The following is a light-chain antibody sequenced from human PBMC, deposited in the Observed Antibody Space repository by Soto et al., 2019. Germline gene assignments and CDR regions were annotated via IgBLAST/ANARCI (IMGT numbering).Light chain of an antibody. Sequence: EIVMTQSPATLSVSPGERATLSCRASQSVSSNLAWYQHKPGQAPRLLIFGASTRATGVSARFSGSGSGTEFTLPISRLQSEDFAVYYCQQYNNWPPYTFGQGTKLEIK. J-gene: IGKJ2*01. CDR2: GAS. CDR1: QSVSSN. CDR3: QQYNNWPPYT. V-gene: IGKV3-15*01.